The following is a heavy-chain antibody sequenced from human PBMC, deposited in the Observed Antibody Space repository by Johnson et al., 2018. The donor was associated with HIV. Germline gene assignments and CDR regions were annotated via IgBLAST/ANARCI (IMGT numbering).Heavy chain of an antibody. V-gene: IGHV3-66*02. CDR1: GFTVSSNY. D-gene: IGHD3-10*01. CDR3: ARPSDYYGSGRVDAFDI. J-gene: IGHJ3*02. CDR2: IYSGGST. Sequence: VQLVESGGGLVQPGGSLRLSCAASGFTVSSNYMSWVRQAPGKGLEWVSVIYSGGSTYYADSVKGRFTISRDNSKNTLYLQMNSLRAEDTAVYYCARPSDYYGSGRVDAFDIWGQGTMVTVS.